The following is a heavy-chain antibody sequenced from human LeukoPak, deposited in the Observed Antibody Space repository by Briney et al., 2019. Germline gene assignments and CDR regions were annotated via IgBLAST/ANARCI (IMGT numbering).Heavy chain of an antibody. J-gene: IGHJ5*02. CDR1: GGSFSGYY. CDR3: ARGLTDIVVVVAATTRFDP. CDR2: INHSGST. Sequence: SETLSLTCAVYGGSFSGYYWSWIRQPPGKGLGWIGEINHSGSTNYNPSLKSRVTISIDTSKNQFSLKLSSVTAADTAVYYCARGLTDIVVVVAATTRFDPWGQGTLVTVSS. V-gene: IGHV4-34*01. D-gene: IGHD2-15*01.